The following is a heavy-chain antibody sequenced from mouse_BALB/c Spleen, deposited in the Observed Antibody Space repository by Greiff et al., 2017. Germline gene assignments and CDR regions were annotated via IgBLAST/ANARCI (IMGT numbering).Heavy chain of an antibody. CDR1: GFTFSSFG. V-gene: IGHV5-17*02. J-gene: IGHJ2*01. Sequence: DVKLVESGGGLVQPGGSRKLSCAASGFTFSSFGMHWVRQAPEKGLEWVAYISSGSSTIYYADTVKGRFTISRDNPKNTLFLQMTSLRSEDTAMYYCARDGSRYFDYWGQGTTLTVSS. D-gene: IGHD1-1*01. CDR3: ARDGSRYFDY. CDR2: ISSGSSTI.